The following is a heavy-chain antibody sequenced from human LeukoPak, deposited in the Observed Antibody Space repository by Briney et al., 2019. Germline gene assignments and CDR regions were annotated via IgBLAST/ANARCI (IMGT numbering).Heavy chain of an antibody. J-gene: IGHJ5*02. CDR1: GGSFSGYY. Sequence: MASETLSLTCAVYGGSFSGYYWSWIRQPPGKGLEWIGEINHSGSTNYNPSLKSRVTISVDTSKNQFSLKLSSVTAADTAVYYCARGGGSSSNNRWFDPCGQGTLVTVSS. CDR2: INHSGST. V-gene: IGHV4-34*01. CDR3: ARGGGSSSNNRWFDP. D-gene: IGHD6-6*01.